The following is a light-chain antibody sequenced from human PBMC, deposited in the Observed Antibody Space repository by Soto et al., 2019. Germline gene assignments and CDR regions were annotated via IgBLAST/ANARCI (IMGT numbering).Light chain of an antibody. CDR2: DVN. J-gene: IGLJ1*01. CDR3: SSYTGSTDSFV. CDR1: SSDVGNYDY. Sequence: QSALTQPPSASGSPGQSVTISCTGTSSDVGNYDYVSWYQHHPGKAPKLMIFDVNKRPSGVPDRFSGSKSGNTASLTVSGLQAGDEAVYYCSSYTGSTDSFVFGTGTKLTVL. V-gene: IGLV2-8*01.